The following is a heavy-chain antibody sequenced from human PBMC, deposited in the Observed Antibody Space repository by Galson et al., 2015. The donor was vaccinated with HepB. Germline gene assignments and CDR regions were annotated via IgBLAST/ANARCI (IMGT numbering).Heavy chain of an antibody. CDR2: INSDGSST. J-gene: IGHJ3*02. CDR1: GFTFSSYW. CDR3: VCLSSWYPDDAFDI. V-gene: IGHV3-74*01. D-gene: IGHD6-13*01. Sequence: SLRLSCAASGFTFSSYWMHWVRQAPGKGLVWVSRINSDGSSTSYADSVKGRFTISRDNAKNTLYLQMNSLRAEDTAVYYFVCLSSWYPDDAFDIWGQGTMVTVSS.